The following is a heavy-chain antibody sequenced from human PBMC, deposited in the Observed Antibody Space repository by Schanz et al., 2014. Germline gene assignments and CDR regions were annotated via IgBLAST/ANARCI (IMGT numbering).Heavy chain of an antibody. V-gene: IGHV3-30*03. D-gene: IGHD3-10*01. CDR2: ISYDGSIT. CDR1: GFTVNTNY. Sequence: VQLVESGGGLIQPGGSLRLSCAVSGFTVNTNYMSWVRQAPGKGLEWVAVISYDGSITYYADSVKDRFTISRDNSKNIMFLQMNSLKTEDTAVYYCVRDGGFDSINAFDFWGQGTMVTVSS. J-gene: IGHJ3*01. CDR3: VRDGGFDSINAFDF.